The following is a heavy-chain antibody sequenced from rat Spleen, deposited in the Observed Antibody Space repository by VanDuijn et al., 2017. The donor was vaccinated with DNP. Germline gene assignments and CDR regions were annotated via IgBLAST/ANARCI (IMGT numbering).Heavy chain of an antibody. CDR2: IWGHGST. Sequence: QVQLKESGPGLVQPSQTLSLTCTVSGFSLTSYHVHWVRQPPGKGLEWMGIIWGHGSTDYNSALKSRLSINRDTSKSQVFLQMDSLQTEDTAMYFCARNYNHYGYFDYWGQGTLVTVSS. J-gene: IGHJ3*01. D-gene: IGHD1-10*01. V-gene: IGHV2-27*01. CDR3: ARNYNHYGYFDY. CDR1: GFSLTSYH.